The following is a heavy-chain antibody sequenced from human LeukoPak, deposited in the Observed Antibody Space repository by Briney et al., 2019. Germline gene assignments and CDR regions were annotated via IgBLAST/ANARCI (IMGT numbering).Heavy chain of an antibody. V-gene: IGHV3-33*06. CDR2: IWYDGSNK. CDR3: AKGKVNHDGAFDL. D-gene: IGHD1-14*01. Sequence: GGSLRLSCAASGFTFSSYGMHWVRQAPGKGLEWVAVIWYDGSNKYYADSVKGRFTISRDNSKNTFYMQMNSLRAEDTAVYYCAKGKVNHDGAFDLWGQGAMVTVSS. J-gene: IGHJ3*01. CDR1: GFTFSSYG.